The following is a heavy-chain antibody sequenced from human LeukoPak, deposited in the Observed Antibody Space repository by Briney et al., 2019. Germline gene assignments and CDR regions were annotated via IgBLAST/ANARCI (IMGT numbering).Heavy chain of an antibody. Sequence: SEILSLTCTVSGGSISSGDYYWSWIRQPPGKGLEWIGYIYYSGSTYYNPSLKSRVTISVDTSKNQFSLKLSSVTAADTAVYYCARAWGFSRMDVWGKGTTVTVSS. V-gene: IGHV4-30-4*08. D-gene: IGHD3-16*01. J-gene: IGHJ6*03. CDR2: IYYSGST. CDR3: ARAWGFSRMDV. CDR1: GGSISSGDYY.